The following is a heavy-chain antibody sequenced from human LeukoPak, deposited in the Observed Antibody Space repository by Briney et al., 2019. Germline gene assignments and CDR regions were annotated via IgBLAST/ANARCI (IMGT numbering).Heavy chain of an antibody. CDR2: ISFDGSNQ. D-gene: IGHD2-2*01. J-gene: IGHJ4*02. CDR3: AKGSSRIGYHGAEVEF. CDR1: GFIFSNYA. Sequence: GGSLRLSCAASGFIFSNYAMHWVRRAPGKGLEWVAVISFDGSNQYYADSVKGRFTISRDNSKNTLYLQMNSLRAEDMAVYYCAKGSSRIGYHGAEVEFWGQGTLVTVSS. V-gene: IGHV3-30*18.